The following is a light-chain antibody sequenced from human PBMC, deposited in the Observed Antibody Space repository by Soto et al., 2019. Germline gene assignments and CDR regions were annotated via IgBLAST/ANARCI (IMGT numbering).Light chain of an antibody. CDR1: SSDVGGYNF. J-gene: IGLJ2*01. V-gene: IGLV2-11*01. CDR3: CSYGGSYSL. CDR2: DVS. Sequence: QSALTQPRSVSGSPGQSVTISCTGTSSDVGGYNFVSWYQQYPGKVPKLIIYDVSQRPSGVPDRFSGSKSGNTASLTISGLQAEDEADYYCCSYGGSYSLFGGGTKVTVL.